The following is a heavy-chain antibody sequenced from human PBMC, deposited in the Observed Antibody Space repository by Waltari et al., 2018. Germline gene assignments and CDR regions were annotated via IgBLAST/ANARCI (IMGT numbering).Heavy chain of an antibody. CDR1: GYTFTSYY. CDR3: ARDRLGPRGFWSGYSFDP. CDR2: INPSGGST. J-gene: IGHJ5*02. D-gene: IGHD3-3*01. Sequence: QVQLVQSGAEVKKPGASVKVSCKASGYTFTSYYMHWVRQAPGQGLEWMGIINPSGGSTSYAQKFQGRVTMTRDTSTSTVYMELSSLRSEDTAVYYCARDRLGPRGFWSGYSFDPWGQGTLVTVSS. V-gene: IGHV1-46*01.